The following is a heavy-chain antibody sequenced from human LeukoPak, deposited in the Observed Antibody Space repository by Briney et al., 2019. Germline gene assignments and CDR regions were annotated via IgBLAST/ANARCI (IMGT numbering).Heavy chain of an antibody. CDR1: GFTFSSYA. V-gene: IGHV3-48*02. J-gene: IGHJ4*02. CDR2: ISSSSSTI. CDR3: ASGAPYYAAPYF. D-gene: IGHD2-2*01. Sequence: GGSLRLSCAASGFTFSSYAMSWVRQAPGKGLEWVSYISSSSSTIYYADSVKGRFTISRDNAKNSLYLQMNSLRDEDTAVYYCASGAPYYAAPYFWGQGTLVTVSS.